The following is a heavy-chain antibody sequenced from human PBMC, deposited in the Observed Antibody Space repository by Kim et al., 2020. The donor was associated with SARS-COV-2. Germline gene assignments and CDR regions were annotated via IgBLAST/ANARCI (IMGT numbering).Heavy chain of an antibody. CDR3: ARGTDTAMAIDY. CDR1: GGSFSGYY. CDR2: INHSGST. D-gene: IGHD5-18*01. Sequence: SETLSLTCAVYGGSFSGYYWSWIRQPPGKGLEWIGEINHSGSTNYNPSLKSRVTISVDTSKNQFSLKLSSVTVADTAVYYCARGTDTAMAIDYWGQGTLVTVSS. J-gene: IGHJ4*02. V-gene: IGHV4-34*01.